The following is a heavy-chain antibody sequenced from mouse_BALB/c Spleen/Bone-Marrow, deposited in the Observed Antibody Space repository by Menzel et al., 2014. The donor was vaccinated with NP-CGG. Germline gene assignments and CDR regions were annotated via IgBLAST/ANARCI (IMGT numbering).Heavy chain of an antibody. CDR3: ARIYYYGRGY. CDR1: GYTFTNYW. J-gene: IGHJ2*01. Sequence: VQLVESGAELAKPGASVKMSCKASGYTFTNYWMHWVKQRPGQGLEWIGYINPSTGYTEYNQKFKDKATLTADKSSSTAYMQLSSLTSEDSAVYYCARIYYYGRGYWGQGTTLTVSS. CDR2: INPSTGYT. D-gene: IGHD1-1*01. V-gene: IGHV1-7*01.